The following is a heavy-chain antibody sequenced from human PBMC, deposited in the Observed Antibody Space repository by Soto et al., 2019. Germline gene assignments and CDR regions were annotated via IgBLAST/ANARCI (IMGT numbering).Heavy chain of an antibody. CDR2: ISSSGGST. Sequence: PGGSLRLSCTVSGFTFSSYAIHWVRQAPGKRLECVSAISSSGGSTYYADSVKGRFTISRDNSKNTLYLQMNSLRAEDTSVYYCAKRRGIAAPPYYFDYWGQGTLVTVSS. J-gene: IGHJ4*02. D-gene: IGHD6-13*01. CDR3: AKRRGIAAPPYYFDY. CDR1: GFTFSSYA. V-gene: IGHV3-64*04.